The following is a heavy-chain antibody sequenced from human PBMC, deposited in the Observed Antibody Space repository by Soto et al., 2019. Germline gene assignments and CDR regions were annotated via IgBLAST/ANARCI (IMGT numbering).Heavy chain of an antibody. Sequence: EVQLVESGGGLVQPGGSLRLSCAASGFTFSDHYMDWVRQAPGKGLEWVGRTRNKANSYTTEYAASVKGRFTISSDYSKNSLLLQMNSLKTEDTAVYYCARGGYCSGVSGHSDYYCMDVWGQGTTVTVSS. CDR1: GFTFSDHY. CDR3: ARGGYCSGVSGHSDYYCMDV. J-gene: IGHJ6*01. CDR2: TRNKANSYTT. V-gene: IGHV3-72*01. D-gene: IGHD2-15*01.